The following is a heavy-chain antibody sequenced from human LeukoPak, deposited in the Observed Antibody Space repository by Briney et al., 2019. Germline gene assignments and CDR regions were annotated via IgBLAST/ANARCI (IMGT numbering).Heavy chain of an antibody. V-gene: IGHV3-53*01. CDR2: IYSGGST. D-gene: IGHD2-15*01. CDR1: GFTVSSNY. J-gene: IGHJ4*02. CDR3: ARGYCSGGSCYYFDY. Sequence: PGGSLTLSCEVSGFTVSSNYMSWVRQAPGKGLEWVSDIYSGGSTYYADSVKGRFTISRDNSKNTLYLQMNSLRAEDTAVYYCARGYCSGGSCYYFDYWGQGTLVTVSS.